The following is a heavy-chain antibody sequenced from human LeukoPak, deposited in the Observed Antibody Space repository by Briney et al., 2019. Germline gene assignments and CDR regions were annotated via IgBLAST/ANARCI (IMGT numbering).Heavy chain of an antibody. D-gene: IGHD3-22*01. V-gene: IGHV4-59*01. J-gene: IGHJ4*02. Sequence: TSETLSLTCTVSGASISSYYWSWIRQPPGKGLEWIGDIYYSGSIKYNPSLKSRVTMSVDTSKNQFSLKLSSVTAADTAIYYCARENPSGYYNRPIDYWGQGTLVTVSS. CDR3: ARENPSGYYNRPIDY. CDR1: GASISSYY. CDR2: IYYSGSI.